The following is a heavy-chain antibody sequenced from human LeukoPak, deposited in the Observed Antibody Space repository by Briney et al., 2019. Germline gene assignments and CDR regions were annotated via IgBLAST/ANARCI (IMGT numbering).Heavy chain of an antibody. CDR3: ARTIVGATDFNY. CDR2: INPNSGGT. D-gene: IGHD1-26*01. V-gene: IGHV1-2*06. Sequence: ASVKVSCKASGYTFTGYYMHWVRQAPGQGLEWMGRINPNSGGTNYAQKFQGRATMTRDTSSSTAYMELTRLRSDDTAVYYCARTIVGATDFNYWGQGTLVTVSS. CDR1: GYTFTGYY. J-gene: IGHJ4*02.